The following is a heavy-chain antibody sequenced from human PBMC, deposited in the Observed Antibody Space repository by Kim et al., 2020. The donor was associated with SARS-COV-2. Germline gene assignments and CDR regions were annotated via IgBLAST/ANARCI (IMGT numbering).Heavy chain of an antibody. Sequence: SETLSLTCTVSGGSISSYYWSWIRQPPGKGLEWIGYIYYSGSTYYNPSLKSRVTISVDTSKNQFSLKLSTVTAADTAVYYCARNSPYYDILTGYGFDTWG. CDR3: ARNSPYYDILTGYGFDT. CDR2: IYYSGST. D-gene: IGHD3-9*01. CDR1: GGSISSYY. J-gene: IGHJ5*01. V-gene: IGHV4-59*01.